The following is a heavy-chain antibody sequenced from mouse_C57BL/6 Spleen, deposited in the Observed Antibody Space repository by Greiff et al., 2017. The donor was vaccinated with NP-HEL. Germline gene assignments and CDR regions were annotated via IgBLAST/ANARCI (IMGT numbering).Heavy chain of an antibody. V-gene: IGHV5-17*01. Sequence: EVQGVESGGGLVKPGGSLKLSCAASGFTFSDYGMHWVRQAPEKGLEWVAYISSGSSTIYYADTVKGRFTISRDNAKNTLFLQMTSLRSEDTAMYYCAREIYGSSLAWFAYWGQGTLVTVSA. CDR3: AREIYGSSLAWFAY. CDR2: ISSGSSTI. CDR1: GFTFSDYG. D-gene: IGHD1-1*01. J-gene: IGHJ3*01.